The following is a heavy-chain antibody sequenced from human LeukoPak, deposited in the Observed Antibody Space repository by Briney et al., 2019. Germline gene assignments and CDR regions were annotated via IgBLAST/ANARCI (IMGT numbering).Heavy chain of an antibody. CDR1: GGSISNGFFY. CDR2: IYSSGNT. V-gene: IGHV4-39*01. CDR3: GRQLGDWYFDL. D-gene: IGHD3-10*01. J-gene: IGHJ2*01. Sequence: SETLSLTCTVSGGSISNGFFYWGWIRQPPGKGLEWIGIIYSSGNTYYNPFLKSRVTMSVDTSKNQFSLKLRSVTAADTAMYFCGRQLGDWYFDLWGRGTLVTVSS.